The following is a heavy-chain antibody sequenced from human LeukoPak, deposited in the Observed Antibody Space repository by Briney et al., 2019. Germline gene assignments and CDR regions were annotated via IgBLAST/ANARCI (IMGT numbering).Heavy chain of an antibody. J-gene: IGHJ4*02. CDR3: AKGDVLPSYPTFDY. D-gene: IGHD3-9*01. CDR1: GFTFSGYD. CDR2: ISYDGSNK. V-gene: IGHV3-30*18. Sequence: GGSLRLSCVASGFTFSGYDIHWARQAPGKGLEWVTLISYDGSNKYYADSVKGRFTISRDTSKDTVYLQMHSLRAEDTAVYYCAKGDVLPSYPTFDYWGQGTLVTVSS.